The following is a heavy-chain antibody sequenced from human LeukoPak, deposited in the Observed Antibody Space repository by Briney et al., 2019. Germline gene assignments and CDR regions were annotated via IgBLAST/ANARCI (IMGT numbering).Heavy chain of an antibody. D-gene: IGHD1-26*01. V-gene: IGHV4-59*01. Sequence: SETLSLTCTVSGGSISTYYWNWIRQPPGKGLEWIGYIYHSGSTNYNPSLQSRVTISVDTSKNQFSLNLNSVTAADTAVYYCARDGISGSYYAEYFQYWGQGTLVTVSS. CDR1: GGSISTYY. CDR2: IYHSGST. CDR3: ARDGISGSYYAEYFQY. J-gene: IGHJ1*01.